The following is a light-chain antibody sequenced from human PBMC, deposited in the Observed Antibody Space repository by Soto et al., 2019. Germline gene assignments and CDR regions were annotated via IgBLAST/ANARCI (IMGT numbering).Light chain of an antibody. CDR1: QSVSSN. J-gene: IGKJ1*01. CDR2: GAS. CDR3: QQYNNWPPMA. Sequence: EIVMTQSPATLSVSPGERATLSCRASQSVSSNLAWYQQKPGQAPRLLIYGASTRATGIPARFSGSGYGTEFTLTISSLQSEDFSGYYCQQYNNWPPMAFGQGTKVEIK. V-gene: IGKV3-15*01.